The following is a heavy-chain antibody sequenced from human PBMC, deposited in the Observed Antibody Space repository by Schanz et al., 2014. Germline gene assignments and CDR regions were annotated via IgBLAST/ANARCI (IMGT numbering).Heavy chain of an antibody. CDR3: AKDPRGDKNDRAYYFDY. CDR1: GFTFSSYA. V-gene: IGHV3-23*01. CDR2: ISSGDNP. J-gene: IGHJ4*02. D-gene: IGHD3-10*01. Sequence: EVQLLDSGGGLVQPGGSLRLSCAASGFTFSSYAMSWVRQAPGKGLEWVSSISSGDNPYYANSVKGRFGISRDNSENTLYLQMSSLRVEDTAVYYCAKDPRGDKNDRAYYFDYWGQGTLVSVSS.